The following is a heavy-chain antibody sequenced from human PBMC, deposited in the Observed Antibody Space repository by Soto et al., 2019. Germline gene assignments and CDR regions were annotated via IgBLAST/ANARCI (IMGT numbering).Heavy chain of an antibody. CDR3: AKVLTTHTFGPLDP. CDR2: ISWNSGSI. CDR1: GFTFDDYG. V-gene: IGHV3-9*01. D-gene: IGHD1-1*01. J-gene: IGHJ5*02. Sequence: LRLSFAASGFTFDDYGMHWVRQAPGKGLEWVSGISWNSGSIGYADSVKGRFTISRDNAKNSLYLQMNSLRAEDTALYYCAKVLTTHTFGPLDPWGQGTLVTVSS.